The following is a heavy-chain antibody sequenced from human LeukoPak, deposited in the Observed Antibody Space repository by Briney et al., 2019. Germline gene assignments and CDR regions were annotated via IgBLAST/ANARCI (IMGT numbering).Heavy chain of an antibody. D-gene: IGHD1-14*01. V-gene: IGHV4-4*02. CDR3: ARGEPTTQAFDI. CDR1: GGSISSSNW. Sequence: PSETLSLTCAVSGGSISSSNWWSWVRQPPGKGLEWIGEIYHTGSTNYNPSLKSRVTISVDKSKNQFYLKLNSVTAADTAVYYCARGEPTTQAFDIWGQGTMVTVSS. J-gene: IGHJ3*02. CDR2: IYHTGST.